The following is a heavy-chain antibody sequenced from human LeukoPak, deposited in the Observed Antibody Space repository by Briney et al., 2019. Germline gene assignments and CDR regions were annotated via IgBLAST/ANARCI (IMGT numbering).Heavy chain of an antibody. CDR1: GFTFSLHS. Sequence: PGGSLRLSCAASGFTFSLHSMNWVRQALGKGLEWISLIVSSSNTIYYSDSVKGRFTVSRDNAKNSLFLQMDSLRAEDTAVYYCASSVSYWGQGTLVTVSS. J-gene: IGHJ4*02. D-gene: IGHD2-8*01. V-gene: IGHV3-48*01. CDR2: IVSSSNTI. CDR3: ASSVSY.